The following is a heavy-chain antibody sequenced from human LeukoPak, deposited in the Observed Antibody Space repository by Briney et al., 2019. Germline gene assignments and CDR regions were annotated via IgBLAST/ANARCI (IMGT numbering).Heavy chain of an antibody. CDR2: ISGDGRST. J-gene: IGHJ4*02. CDR3: AAFYYDPAY. D-gene: IGHD3-22*01. V-gene: IGHV3-74*01. Sequence: PGGSLRLSCAASGFTFRTYWMHWVRQAPGKGLVWVSRISGDGRSTSYADFVKGRFTISRDNAKNTLYLQIHSLRVEDTAVYYCAAFYYDPAYWGQGTLVTVSS. CDR1: GFTFRTYW.